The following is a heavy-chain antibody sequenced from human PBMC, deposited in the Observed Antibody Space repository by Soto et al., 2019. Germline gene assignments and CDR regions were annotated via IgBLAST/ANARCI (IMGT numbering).Heavy chain of an antibody. Sequence: EVQLLESGGGLVQPGGSLRLSCAASGFTFSSYTMSWVRQGTGKGLEWVSGIGSSGGSTFYADPVKGRFTISRDNFKNTLYLQMNSLRAEDTAVYYCAKGWGDYWGQGTPVTVSS. CDR1: GFTFSSYT. CDR3: AKGWGDY. CDR2: IGSSGGST. D-gene: IGHD7-27*01. V-gene: IGHV3-23*01. J-gene: IGHJ4*02.